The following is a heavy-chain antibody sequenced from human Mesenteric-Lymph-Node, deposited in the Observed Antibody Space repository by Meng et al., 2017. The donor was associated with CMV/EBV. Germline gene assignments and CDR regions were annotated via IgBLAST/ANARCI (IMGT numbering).Heavy chain of an antibody. CDR1: GFTFSSYG. CDR2: IRYDRSNR. V-gene: IGHV3-30*02. CDR3: VKRSGVQLWSSPTD. Sequence: GESLKISCAASGFTFSSYGMHWVRQAPGKGLEWVAFIRYDRSNRYYADSVKGRFTISRDNSKNTLYLQMNGLRAEDTAVYYCVKRSGVQLWSSPTDWGQGTQVTVSS. J-gene: IGHJ4*02. D-gene: IGHD2-21*01.